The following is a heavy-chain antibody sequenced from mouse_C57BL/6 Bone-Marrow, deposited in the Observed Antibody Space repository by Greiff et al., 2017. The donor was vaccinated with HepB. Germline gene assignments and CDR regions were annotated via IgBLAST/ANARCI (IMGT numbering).Heavy chain of an antibody. CDR2: IDPSDSYT. Sequence: VKLQQPGAELVRPGTSVKLSCKASGYTFTSYWMHWVKQRPGQGLEWIGVIDPSDSYTNYNQKFKGKATLTVDTSSSTAYMQLSSLTSEDSAVYYCARYGNLYAMDYWGQGTSVTVSS. CDR3: ARYGNLYAMDY. D-gene: IGHD2-1*01. V-gene: IGHV1-59*01. CDR1: GYTFTSYW. J-gene: IGHJ4*01.